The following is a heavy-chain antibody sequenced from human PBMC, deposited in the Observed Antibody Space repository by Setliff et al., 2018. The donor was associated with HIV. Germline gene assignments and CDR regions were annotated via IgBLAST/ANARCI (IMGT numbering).Heavy chain of an antibody. CDR1: GYTFTGYY. Sequence: GASVKVSCKASGYTFTGYYMHWVRQAPGQGLEWMGRINPNSGGTNYAQKFQGRVTMTRDTSISTAYMELSRLRSDDTAVYYCAREGQFLEWLRYYHYMDVWGKGTTVTVSS. D-gene: IGHD3-3*01. J-gene: IGHJ6*03. V-gene: IGHV1-2*06. CDR2: INPNSGGT. CDR3: AREGQFLEWLRYYHYMDV.